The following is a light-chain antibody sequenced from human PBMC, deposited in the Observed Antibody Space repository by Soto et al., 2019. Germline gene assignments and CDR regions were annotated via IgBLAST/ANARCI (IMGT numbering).Light chain of an antibody. CDR3: QQYSSSPET. CDR1: QSVSSSN. V-gene: IGKV3-20*01. Sequence: EIVLTQSPGTLSLSPGERATLSCRASQSVSSSNLAWYQQKPGQAPRLLMYGVSTRAAGIPDRFSGSGSGTDFTLIISTLEVADFAVYYCQQYSSSPETFGQGTKVEIE. J-gene: IGKJ1*01. CDR2: GVS.